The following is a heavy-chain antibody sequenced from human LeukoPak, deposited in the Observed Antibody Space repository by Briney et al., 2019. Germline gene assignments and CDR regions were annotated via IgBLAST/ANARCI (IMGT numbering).Heavy chain of an antibody. Sequence: SETLSLTCTVSGGSISSSTYYWGWIRQPPGKGLEWIGTIYYSVNTYYNPSLKSRLTISIDTSKNQFSLKLSSLTATDTAVYYCARLRRSHADFWGQGTLVTVST. CDR1: GGSISSSTYY. D-gene: IGHD6-13*01. V-gene: IGHV4-39*01. CDR2: IYYSVNT. CDR3: ARLRRSHADF. J-gene: IGHJ4*02.